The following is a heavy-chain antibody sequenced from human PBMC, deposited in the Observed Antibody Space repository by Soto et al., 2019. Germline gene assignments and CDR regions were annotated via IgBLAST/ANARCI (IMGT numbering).Heavy chain of an antibody. V-gene: IGHV1-2*04. CDR1: GYTFTGYY. CDR2: INPNSGGT. Sequence: ASVKVSCKASGYTFTGYYMHWVRQAPGQGLEWMGWINPNSGGTNYAQKFQGWVTMTRDTSISTAYMELSRLRSDDTAVYYCARDSHSGYDVDWFDPWGQGTLVTVSS. J-gene: IGHJ5*02. CDR3: ARDSHSGYDVDWFDP. D-gene: IGHD5-12*01.